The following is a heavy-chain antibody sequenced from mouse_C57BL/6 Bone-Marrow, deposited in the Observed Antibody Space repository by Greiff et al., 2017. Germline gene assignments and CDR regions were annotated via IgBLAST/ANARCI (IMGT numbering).Heavy chain of an antibody. CDR3: ARGYAMDY. Sequence: VQLQQSGAELVRPGSSVKMSCPTSGYTFTSYGINWVKQRPGQGLEWIGYIYIGNGYTESTEQFKGKATLTSDTASSKAYRQLSSLTSEDSSIYVCARGYAMDYWGQGTSVTGSS. V-gene: IGHV1-58*01. CDR2: IYIGNGYT. J-gene: IGHJ4*01. CDR1: GYTFTSYG.